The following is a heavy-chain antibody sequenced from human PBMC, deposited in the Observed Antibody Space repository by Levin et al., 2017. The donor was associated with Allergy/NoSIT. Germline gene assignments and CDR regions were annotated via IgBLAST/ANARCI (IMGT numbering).Heavy chain of an antibody. CDR1: GYTFTSYG. Sequence: ASVKVSCKASGYTFTSYGISWVRQAPGQGLEWMGWISAYNGNTNYAQKLQGRVTMTTDTSTSTAYMELRSLRSDDTAVYYCARDSLPVPVAGTPSHYWGQGTLVTVSS. D-gene: IGHD6-19*01. CDR3: ARDSLPVPVAGTPSHY. J-gene: IGHJ4*02. V-gene: IGHV1-18*01. CDR2: ISAYNGNT.